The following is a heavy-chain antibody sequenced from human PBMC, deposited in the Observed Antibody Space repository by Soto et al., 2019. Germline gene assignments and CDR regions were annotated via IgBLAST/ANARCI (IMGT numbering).Heavy chain of an antibody. Sequence: QVQLVQSGAELKKPGSSVKVSCTASGTTFNTFAISWVRQAPGQGLEWMGGIIPVLGPAFYSQKFQGRVTITADKPTTTAYLELSSLRSEDTAVYYCARAAKRYFDKWGQGTLVTVSS. CDR2: IIPVLGPA. CDR1: GTTFNTFA. J-gene: IGHJ4*02. V-gene: IGHV1-69*06. CDR3: ARAAKRYFDK.